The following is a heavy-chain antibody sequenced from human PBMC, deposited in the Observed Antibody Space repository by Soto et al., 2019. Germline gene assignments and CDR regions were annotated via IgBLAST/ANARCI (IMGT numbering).Heavy chain of an antibody. CDR3: ARVHAKEIYDSSARPLYYFDY. V-gene: IGHV1-46*01. Sequence: ASVKVSCKASGYTFTSYYMHWVRQAPGQGLEWMGIINPSGGSTSYAQKFQGRVTMTRDTSTSTVYMELSSLRSEDTAVYYCARVHAKEIYDSSARPLYYFDYWGQGTLVTVSS. CDR2: INPSGGST. J-gene: IGHJ4*02. D-gene: IGHD3-22*01. CDR1: GYTFTSYY.